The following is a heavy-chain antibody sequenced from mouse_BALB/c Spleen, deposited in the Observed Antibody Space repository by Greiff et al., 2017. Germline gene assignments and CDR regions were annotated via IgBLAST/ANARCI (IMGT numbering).Heavy chain of an antibody. D-gene: IGHD2-4*01. CDR2: INSNGGST. Sequence: EVHLVESGGGLVQPGGSLKLSCAASGFTFSSYGMSWVRQTPDKRLELVATINSNGGSTYYPDSVKGRFTISRDNAKNTLYLRMSSLKSEDTAMYYCARDRDYDYVYYYAMDYWGQGTSVTVSS. V-gene: IGHV5-6-3*01. CDR1: GFTFSSYG. CDR3: ARDRDYDYVYYYAMDY. J-gene: IGHJ4*01.